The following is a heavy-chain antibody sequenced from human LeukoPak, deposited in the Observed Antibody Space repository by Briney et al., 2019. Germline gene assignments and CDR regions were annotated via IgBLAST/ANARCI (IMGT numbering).Heavy chain of an antibody. CDR1: GFTFSSYA. CDR3: AKRGVVIRVILVGFHKEAYYFES. CDR2: ISGSGGST. V-gene: IGHV3-23*01. J-gene: IGHJ4*02. Sequence: GGSLRLSCAASGFTFSSYAMSWVRQAPGKGLEWVAGISGSGGSTYYADSVKGRFTISRHNPKNTLYLQMNSLRAEDTAVYFCAKRGVVIRVILVGFHKEAYYFESWGQGALVTVSS. D-gene: IGHD3/OR15-3a*01.